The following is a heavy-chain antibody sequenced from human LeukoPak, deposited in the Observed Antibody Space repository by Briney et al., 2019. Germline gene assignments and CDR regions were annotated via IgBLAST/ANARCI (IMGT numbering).Heavy chain of an antibody. Sequence: SETLSLTCTVSGGSLSSYYWSWIRQPPGKGLEWIGYIYYSGSTNYNPSLKSRVTISVDTSKNQFSLKLSSVTAADTAVYYCARVHYDFWSGYNYYYSYYYMDVWGEGTTVTVSS. D-gene: IGHD3-3*01. CDR1: GGSLSSYY. V-gene: IGHV4-59*01. J-gene: IGHJ6*03. CDR3: ARVHYDFWSGYNYYYSYYYMDV. CDR2: IYYSGST.